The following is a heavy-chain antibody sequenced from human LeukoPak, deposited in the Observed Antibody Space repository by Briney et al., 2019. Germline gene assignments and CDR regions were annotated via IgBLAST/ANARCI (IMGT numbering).Heavy chain of an antibody. V-gene: IGHV3-23*01. Sequence: GGSLRLSCAASGFTFSSYSMNWVRQAPGKGLEWVSAISGSGGSTYYADSVKGRFTISRDNSKNTLYLQMNSLRAEDTAVYYCAKAPIVGAVGYYFDYWGQGTLVTVSS. CDR3: AKAPIVGAVGYYFDY. CDR2: ISGSGGST. CDR1: GFTFSSYS. J-gene: IGHJ4*02. D-gene: IGHD1-26*01.